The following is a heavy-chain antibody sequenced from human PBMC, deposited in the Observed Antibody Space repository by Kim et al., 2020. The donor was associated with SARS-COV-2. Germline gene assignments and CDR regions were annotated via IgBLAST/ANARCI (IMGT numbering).Heavy chain of an antibody. CDR3: ARERDYGDYSGGYYGMDV. V-gene: IGHV1-2*02. Sequence: ASVKVSCKASGYTFTGYYMHWVRQAPGQGLEWMGWINPNSGGTNYAQKFQGRVTMTRDTSISTAYMELSRLRSDDTAVYYCARERDYGDYSGGYYGMDVWGQGTTVTVSS. D-gene: IGHD4-17*01. CDR2: INPNSGGT. CDR1: GYTFTGYY. J-gene: IGHJ6*02.